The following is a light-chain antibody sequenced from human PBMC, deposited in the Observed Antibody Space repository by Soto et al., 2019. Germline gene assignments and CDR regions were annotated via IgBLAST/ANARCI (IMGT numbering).Light chain of an antibody. CDR3: QQYNNRRPWT. J-gene: IGKJ1*01. CDR1: QSVSSN. CDR2: GAS. V-gene: IGKV3-15*01. Sequence: EVVMTQSPATLSVSPGERATLSCRASQSVSSNLAWYQQKPGQAPRLLIYGASTRATGIPARFSGSGSGTEFALTISSLQSEAVAVDYCQQYNNRRPWTFGQGTKVEIK.